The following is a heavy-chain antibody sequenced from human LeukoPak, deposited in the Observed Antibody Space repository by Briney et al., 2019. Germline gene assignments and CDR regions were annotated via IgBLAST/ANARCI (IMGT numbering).Heavy chain of an antibody. CDR1: GGTFSSYA. CDR3: AREQQLYNWFDP. J-gene: IGHJ5*02. Sequence: ASVKVSCKASGGTFSSYAISWVRQAPGQGLEWMGRIIPILGIANYAQKFQGRVTITADKSTSTAYMELSRLRSDDTAVYYCAREQQLYNWFDPWGQGTLVTVSS. CDR2: IIPILGIA. V-gene: IGHV1-69*04. D-gene: IGHD6-13*01.